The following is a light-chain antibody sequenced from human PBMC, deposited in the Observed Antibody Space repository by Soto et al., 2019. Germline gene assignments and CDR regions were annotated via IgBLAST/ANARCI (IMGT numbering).Light chain of an antibody. CDR3: QQYNNWPSKT. Sequence: DIVMTQSPASLSVAQGERATLSCRASQSVSSSYLAWYQQKPGQAPRLLIYGASTRATGIPARFSGSGSGTEFTLTISSLQSEDFAVYYCQQYNNWPSKTFGQGTKVDIK. J-gene: IGKJ1*01. V-gene: IGKV3-15*01. CDR2: GAS. CDR1: QSVSSSY.